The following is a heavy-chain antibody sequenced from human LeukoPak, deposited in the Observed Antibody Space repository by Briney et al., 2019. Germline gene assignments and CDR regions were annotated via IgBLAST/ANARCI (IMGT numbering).Heavy chain of an antibody. Sequence: GGSLRLSCAASGFTFSNAWMSWVRQAPGKGLEWVGRIKSKTDGGTTDYAAPVKGRFTISRDDSKNTLYLQMNSLKTEDTAVYYCTTDPDGWGSSWFVDYWGQGTLVTVSS. J-gene: IGHJ4*02. CDR3: TTDPDGWGSSWFVDY. CDR1: GFTFSNAW. CDR2: IKSKTDGGTT. D-gene: IGHD6-13*01. V-gene: IGHV3-15*01.